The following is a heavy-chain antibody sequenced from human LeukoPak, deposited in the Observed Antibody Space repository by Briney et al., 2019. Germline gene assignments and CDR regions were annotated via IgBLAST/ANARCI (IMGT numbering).Heavy chain of an antibody. J-gene: IGHJ4*02. V-gene: IGHV4-59*08. D-gene: IGHD3-22*01. CDR2: IYYSGST. CDR1: GGSISSYY. Sequence: SETLSLTCTVSGGSISSYYWSWIRQPPGKGLEWIGYIYYSGSTNYNPSLKRRVTISVGTSKNQFSLQLSSVTAADTAVYYCARKVGNSGYPPPLFYDYWGQGTLVTVSS. CDR3: ARKVGNSGYPPPLFYDY.